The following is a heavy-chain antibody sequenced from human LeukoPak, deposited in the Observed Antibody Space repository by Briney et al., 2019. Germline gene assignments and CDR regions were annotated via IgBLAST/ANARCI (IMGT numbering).Heavy chain of an antibody. CDR2: ISGNGGST. J-gene: IGHJ6*03. Sequence: GSLRLSCAASGFTFSSYTMSWVRQAPGKGLEWVSAISGNGGSTYYADSVKGQFTISRDNSKNTLYLQMNNLRAEDTAVYYCAKCPMAYYYYMDVWGKGTTVTVSS. D-gene: IGHD3-10*01. V-gene: IGHV3-23*01. CDR1: GFTFSSYT. CDR3: AKCPMAYYYYMDV.